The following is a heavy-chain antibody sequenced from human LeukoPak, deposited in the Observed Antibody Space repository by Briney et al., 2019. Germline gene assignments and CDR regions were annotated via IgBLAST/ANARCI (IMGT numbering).Heavy chain of an antibody. J-gene: IGHJ4*02. CDR1: GGSISSGSYY. D-gene: IGHD3-16*01. Sequence: PSETLSLTCTVSGGSISSGSYYWSWIRQPAGKGLEWFGRIYTSGSTNYNPSLKSRVTISVDTSKNQFSLKLSSVTAADTAVFYCAREFYDYVWGSYLNYFDYWGQGTLVTVSS. CDR2: IYTSGST. CDR3: AREFYDYVWGSYLNYFDY. V-gene: IGHV4-61*02.